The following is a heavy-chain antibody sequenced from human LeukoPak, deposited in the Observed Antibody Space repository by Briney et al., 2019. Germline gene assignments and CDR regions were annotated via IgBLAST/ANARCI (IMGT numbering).Heavy chain of an antibody. V-gene: IGHV4-39*01. D-gene: IGHD2-15*01. J-gene: IGHJ4*02. CDR1: GDXLNRNLYH. CDR3: ARHGDGGLDS. CDR2: IYNSATT. Sequence: SETLSLTCIVSGDXLNRNLYHWTWIRQSPGEGLEWIGNIYNSATTYYKPSLRSRVTVSVDTSKNHFSLKVTSATAADTAVYYCARHGDGGLDSWGQGILVTVSS.